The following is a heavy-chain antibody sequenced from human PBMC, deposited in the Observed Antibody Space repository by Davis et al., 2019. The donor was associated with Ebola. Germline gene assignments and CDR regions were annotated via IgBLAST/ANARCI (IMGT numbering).Heavy chain of an antibody. CDR2: INPNSGGT. CDR3: ARPGGNCSSTSCYAGWFDP. CDR1: GYTFTSYY. V-gene: IGHV1-2*06. J-gene: IGHJ5*02. Sequence: AASVKVSCKASGYTFTSYYMHWVRQAPGQGLEWMGRINPNSGGTNYAQKFQGRVTMTRDTSISTAYMELSRLRSDDTAVYYCARPGGNCSSTSCYAGWFDPWGQGTLVTVSS. D-gene: IGHD2-2*01.